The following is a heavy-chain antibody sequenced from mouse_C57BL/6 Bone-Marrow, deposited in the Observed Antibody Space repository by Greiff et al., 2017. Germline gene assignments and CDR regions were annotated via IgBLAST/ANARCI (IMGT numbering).Heavy chain of an antibody. J-gene: IGHJ4*01. V-gene: IGHV1-74*01. CDR2: IHPSASGT. CDR1: GYTFTSYW. Sequence: VQLQQPGAELVKPGASVKVSCKASGYTFTSYWMHWVKQRPGQGLEWIGRIHPSASGTNYNQKFKGKATLTVDKSSSTAYMQLSSLTSEDSAVYYCAIYDYGSSTGDYWGQGTSVTVSS. D-gene: IGHD1-1*01. CDR3: AIYDYGSSTGDY.